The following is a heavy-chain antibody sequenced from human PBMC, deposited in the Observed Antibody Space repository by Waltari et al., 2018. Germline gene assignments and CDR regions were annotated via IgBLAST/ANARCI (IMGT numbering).Heavy chain of an antibody. CDR1: GFTFSSYE. J-gene: IGHJ6*02. Sequence: GFTFSSYEMNWVRQAPGKWLDGVSYISSSGGTIYYADSVKGRFTISRDNAKNSLYLQMNSLRAEDTAVYYCAREIGSSGWYGNYYYYGMDVWGQGTTVTVSS. V-gene: IGHV3-48*03. CDR2: ISSSGGTI. CDR3: AREIGSSGWYGNYYYYGMDV. D-gene: IGHD6-19*01.